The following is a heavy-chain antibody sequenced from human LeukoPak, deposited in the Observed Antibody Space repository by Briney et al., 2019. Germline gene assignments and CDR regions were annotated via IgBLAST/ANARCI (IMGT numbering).Heavy chain of an antibody. CDR1: GYIFTNYG. D-gene: IGHD2-21*01. CDR2: IGGYNGNT. V-gene: IGHV1-18*01. Sequence: ASVTVSCKPSGYIFTNYGISWVRQAPGQGLEWMGWIGGYNGNTNYAQKPQGRVTMTTDTSTSTAYMEMRSLRSDDTAVYYCARDILVSGEVDYWGQGSLVTVTS. CDR3: ARDILVSGEVDY. J-gene: IGHJ4*02.